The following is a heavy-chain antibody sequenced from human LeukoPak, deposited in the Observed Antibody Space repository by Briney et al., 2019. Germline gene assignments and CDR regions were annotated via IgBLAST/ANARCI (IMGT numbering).Heavy chain of an antibody. V-gene: IGHV3-48*03. CDR2: ISSSGSTI. Sequence: GGSLRLSCAASGLTFSSYEMNWVRQAPGKGLEWVSYISSSGSTIYYADSVKGRFTISRDNAKNSLYLQMNSLRAEDTAVYYCARDKPSSSSWYHYYYYGMDVWGQGTTVTVSS. D-gene: IGHD6-13*01. CDR3: ARDKPSSSSWYHYYYYGMDV. J-gene: IGHJ6*02. CDR1: GLTFSSYE.